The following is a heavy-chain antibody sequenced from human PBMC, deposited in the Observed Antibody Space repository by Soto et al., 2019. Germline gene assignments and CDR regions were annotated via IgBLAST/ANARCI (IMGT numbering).Heavy chain of an antibody. V-gene: IGHV3-13*01. J-gene: IGHJ6*02. CDR3: TRKTPPTGMEV. CDR2: IGSGGDT. CDR1: GFTLSSYD. Sequence: EMQLVESGGGLVQPGGSLRLSFAASGFTLSSYDIHWVRQATGEGLAWVSGIGSGGDTHYADSVKGRFIISREDGKNSLYLQMNNLRVGDTAVYYCTRKTPPTGMEVWGQGATVTVSS. D-gene: IGHD3-9*01.